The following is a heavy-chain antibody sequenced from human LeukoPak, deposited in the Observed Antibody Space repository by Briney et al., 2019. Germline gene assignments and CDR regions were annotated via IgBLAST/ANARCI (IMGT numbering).Heavy chain of an antibody. D-gene: IGHD3-10*01. CDR1: GFTVSSNY. CDR3: ARGGGTGSYPLDY. Sequence: GGSLRLSCAVSGFTVSSNYMSWVRQAPGKGLEWVSVVYSGGSTYYTDSVKGRFTISRHNSKNTLDLQMNSLRAEDTAVYYCARGGGTGSYPLDYWGQGTLVIVSS. V-gene: IGHV3-53*01. J-gene: IGHJ4*02. CDR2: VYSGGST.